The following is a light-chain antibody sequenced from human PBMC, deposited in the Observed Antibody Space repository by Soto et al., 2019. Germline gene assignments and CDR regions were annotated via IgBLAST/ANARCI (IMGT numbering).Light chain of an antibody. V-gene: IGLV2-11*01. J-gene: IGLJ1*01. CDR1: SSDVGGYNY. CDR2: DVN. CDR3: CSYAGSYTYV. Sequence: QSVLTQPRSVSGSPGQSVTISCTGTSSDVGGYNYVSWYQQHPGKAPRLMIYDVNKWPSGVPDRFSGSKSGNTASLTISGLQAEDEADYYCCSYAGSYTYVFGTGTKLTVL.